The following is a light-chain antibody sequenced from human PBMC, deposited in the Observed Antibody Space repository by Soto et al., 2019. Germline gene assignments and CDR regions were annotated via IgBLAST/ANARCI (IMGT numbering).Light chain of an antibody. CDR1: SSDVGGYNY. CDR3: SSYTSSTTLV. Sequence: QSVLTQPASVSGSPGQSITISCTGNSSDVGGYNYVSWYQQHPGKAPKLIISEVSNRPSGVSHRFSASKSGNTASLTISGLQAEDEADYYCSSYTSSTTLVLGGGTKLTVL. CDR2: EVS. J-gene: IGLJ2*01. V-gene: IGLV2-14*01.